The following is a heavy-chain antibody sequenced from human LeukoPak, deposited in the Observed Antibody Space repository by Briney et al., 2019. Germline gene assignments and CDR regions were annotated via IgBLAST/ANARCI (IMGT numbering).Heavy chain of an antibody. CDR1: GYTFTGYY. CDR2: INPNSGGT. CDR3: ARGYCSGGSCYSADDY. Sequence: VASVKVSCKASGYTFTGYYMHWVRQAPGQGLEWMGWINPNSGGTNCAQKFQGRVTMTRDTSISTAYMELSRLRSDDTAVYYCARGYCSGGSCYSADDYWGQGTLVTVSS. V-gene: IGHV1-2*02. D-gene: IGHD2-15*01. J-gene: IGHJ4*02.